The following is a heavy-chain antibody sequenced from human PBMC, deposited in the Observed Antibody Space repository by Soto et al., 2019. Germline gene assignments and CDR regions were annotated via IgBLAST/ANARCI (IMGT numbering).Heavy chain of an antibody. CDR1: GGTFSSYA. Sequence: SVKVSCKASGGTFSSYAISWVRQAPGQGLEWMGGIIPIFGTANYTQKFQGRVTITADESTSTAYMELSSLRSEDTAVYYCARDFYPLAYYFDYWGQGTLVTVSS. J-gene: IGHJ4*02. CDR3: ARDFYPLAYYFDY. V-gene: IGHV1-69*13. CDR2: IIPIFGTA.